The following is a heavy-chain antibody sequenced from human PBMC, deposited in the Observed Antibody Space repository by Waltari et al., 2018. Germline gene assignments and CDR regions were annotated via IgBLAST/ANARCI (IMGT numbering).Heavy chain of an antibody. CDR2: ISYDGTTK. V-gene: IGHV3-30*04. CDR1: GFTFSPCA. CDR3: ARGQYSGWYADYFDV. Sequence: LVESGVGVVQPGKYLRVSCAASGFTFSPCAMHWVRQAPGMGLGWVAVISYDGTTKDYADAVKGRFTISRDNSKNTLYLQMTSLSADDTAFYFCARGQYSGWYADYFDVWGQGTLVTISS. J-gene: IGHJ4*02. D-gene: IGHD6-19*01.